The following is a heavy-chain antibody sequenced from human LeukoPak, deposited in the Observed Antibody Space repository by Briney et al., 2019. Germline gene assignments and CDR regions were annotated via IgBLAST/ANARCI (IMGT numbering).Heavy chain of an antibody. CDR1: GFTFDDYA. D-gene: IGHD2-15*01. Sequence: GGSLRLSCAASGFTFDDYAMHWVRQAPGKGLEWVSGISWNSGSIGYADSVKGRFTISRDNAKNSLYLQMNSLRAEDTALYYCAKLVDCSGGSCYGAFDIWGQGTMVTVSS. CDR3: AKLVDCSGGSCYGAFDI. J-gene: IGHJ3*02. CDR2: ISWNSGSI. V-gene: IGHV3-9*01.